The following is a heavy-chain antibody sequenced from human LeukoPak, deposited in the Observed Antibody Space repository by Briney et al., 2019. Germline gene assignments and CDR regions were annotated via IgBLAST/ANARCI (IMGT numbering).Heavy chain of an antibody. Sequence: PGGSLRLSCAASGFTFSGHWMSWVRHAPGKGLEWVANINQGGSDKYYVDSVKGRFTISRDNANNLLYLQMNSLRGEDTAVYYCTRDRSRAEDDWGQGTLVTLSS. J-gene: IGHJ4*02. D-gene: IGHD1-14*01. CDR3: TRDRSRAEDD. CDR2: INQGGSDK. V-gene: IGHV3-7*01. CDR1: GFTFSGHW.